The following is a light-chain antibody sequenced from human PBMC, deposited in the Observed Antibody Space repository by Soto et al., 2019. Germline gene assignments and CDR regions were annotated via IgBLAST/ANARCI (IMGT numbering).Light chain of an antibody. Sequence: QSALTQPGSVSGSPGQSITISCTGTSSDVGGYKYVSWYQQHPDKAPKLIIFEVSNRPSGISSRFSGSKSGNTASLTISGLRTEDEAHYYCSSCTLNTTRVFGGGTKLTVL. CDR3: SSCTLNTTRV. J-gene: IGLJ3*02. V-gene: IGLV2-14*01. CDR1: SSDVGGYKY. CDR2: EVS.